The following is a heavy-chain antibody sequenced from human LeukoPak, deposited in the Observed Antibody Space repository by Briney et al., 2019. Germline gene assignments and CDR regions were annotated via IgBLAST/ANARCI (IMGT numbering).Heavy chain of an antibody. CDR1: GFTLSNYS. Sequence: GGSLRLSCAASGFTLSNYSVNWVRQAPGKGLEWVSSISSRSTYIYYADSVKGRFTISRDNAKNSLSLQMNSLRLEDTAVYFWAREPRGTYWGDAFDLWGLGTMVTVSS. CDR2: ISSRSTYI. CDR3: AREPRGTYWGDAFDL. J-gene: IGHJ3*01. D-gene: IGHD1-26*01. V-gene: IGHV3-21*01.